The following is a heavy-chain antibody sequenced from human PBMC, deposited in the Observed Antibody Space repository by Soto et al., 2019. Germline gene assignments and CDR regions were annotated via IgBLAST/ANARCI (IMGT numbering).Heavy chain of an antibody. Sequence: EVQLVESGGGLVKPGGSLRLSCAASGFTFSNVWMSWVRQAPGKGLEWGGRIKSKTDGGTTDYAAPVKGRFTISRDDSKNTLYLQINSLKTEHTAVYYCTTGSSSVPTRYWGQGPLVTVSS. CDR3: TTGSSSVPTRY. D-gene: IGHD3-22*01. J-gene: IGHJ4*02. V-gene: IGHV3-15*01. CDR1: GFTFSNVW. CDR2: IKSKTDGGTT.